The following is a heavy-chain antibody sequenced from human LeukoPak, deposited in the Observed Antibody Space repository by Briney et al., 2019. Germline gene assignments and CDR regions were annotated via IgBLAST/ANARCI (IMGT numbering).Heavy chain of an antibody. D-gene: IGHD2-15*01. Sequence: ASVKVSCKASGYTFTGDYIHWVRQALGQGLEWMGWINPNSGGTNYVQKLQGRVTMTRDTSISTAYMELSRLRSDDTGVYYCAREYCSSSSCPFDFWGQGTLVTVSS. CDR2: INPNSGGT. CDR3: AREYCSSSSCPFDF. CDR1: GYTFTGDY. J-gene: IGHJ4*02. V-gene: IGHV1-2*02.